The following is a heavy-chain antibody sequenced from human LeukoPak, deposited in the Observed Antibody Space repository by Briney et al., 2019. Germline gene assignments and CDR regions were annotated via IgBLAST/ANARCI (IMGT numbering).Heavy chain of an antibody. CDR2: INPNSGGT. D-gene: IGHD6-19*01. V-gene: IGHV1-2*02. CDR1: GYTFTGYY. Sequence: ASVKVSCKASGYTFTGYYMHWVRQAPGQGLEWMGWINPNSGGTNYAQEFQGRVTMTRDTSISTAYMELSRLRSDDTAVYYCARAYSGWPPFDYWGQGTLVTVSS. CDR3: ARAYSGWPPFDY. J-gene: IGHJ4*02.